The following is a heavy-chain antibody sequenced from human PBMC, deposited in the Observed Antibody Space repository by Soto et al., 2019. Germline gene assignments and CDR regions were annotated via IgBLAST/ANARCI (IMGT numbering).Heavy chain of an antibody. D-gene: IGHD6-19*01. CDR1: GFTASGNY. CDR2: IYSGGST. CDR3: ARSSSSGCCSQIDY. V-gene: IGHV3-53*01. J-gene: IGHJ4*02. Sequence: PGGPLSFSCEAPGFTASGNYMSWVRKAPGKGLEWVSVIYSGGSTYYADSVKGRFTISRDNSKNTLYLQMNSLRAEDTAVYYCARSSSSGCCSQIDYWGQGTLVTVSS.